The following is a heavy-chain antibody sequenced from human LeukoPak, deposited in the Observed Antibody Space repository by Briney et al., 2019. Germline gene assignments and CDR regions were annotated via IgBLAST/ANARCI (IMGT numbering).Heavy chain of an antibody. J-gene: IGHJ6*03. Sequence: GGSLRLSCAASGFTVSSNYMSWVRQAPGKGLEWVSVIYSGGSTYYADSVKGRFTISRDNSMNTLYLQMNSLRAEDTAVYYCARDIVGAYYMDVWGTGTTVTISS. CDR2: IYSGGST. D-gene: IGHD1-26*01. CDR1: GFTVSSNY. V-gene: IGHV3-66*01. CDR3: ARDIVGAYYMDV.